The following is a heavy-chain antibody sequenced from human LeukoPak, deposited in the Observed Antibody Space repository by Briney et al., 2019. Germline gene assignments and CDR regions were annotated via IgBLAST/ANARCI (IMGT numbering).Heavy chain of an antibody. Sequence: GGSLRLSCAASGFTFSSYAMSWVRQAPGKGLEWVSAISGSGGSTYYADSVRGRFTISRDNSKNTLYLQMNSLRAEDTAVYYCAEDGSSSWYDSGDYWGQGTLVTVSS. CDR2: ISGSGGST. CDR3: AEDGSSSWYDSGDY. CDR1: GFTFSSYA. D-gene: IGHD6-13*01. J-gene: IGHJ4*02. V-gene: IGHV3-23*01.